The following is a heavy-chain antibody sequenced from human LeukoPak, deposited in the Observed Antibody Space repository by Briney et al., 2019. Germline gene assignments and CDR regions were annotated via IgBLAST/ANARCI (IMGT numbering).Heavy chain of an antibody. CDR1: GGSISSYY. CDR3: ARDRIVGATKSYYYMDV. D-gene: IGHD1-26*01. V-gene: IGHV4-59*01. CDR2: IYYSGST. J-gene: IGHJ6*03. Sequence: SETLSLTCTVSGGSISSYYWGWIRQPPGKGLEWIGYIYYSGSTNYNPSLKSRVTISVDTSKNQFSLKLSSVTAADTAVYYCARDRIVGATKSYYYMDVWGKGTTVTVSS.